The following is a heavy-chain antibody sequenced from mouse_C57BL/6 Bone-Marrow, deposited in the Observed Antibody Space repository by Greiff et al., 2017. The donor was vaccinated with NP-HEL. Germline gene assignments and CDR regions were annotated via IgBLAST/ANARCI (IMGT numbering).Heavy chain of an antibody. CDR3: ARLGDYDFDY. D-gene: IGHD2-4*01. CDR2: ISSGGSYT. Sequence: EVQRVESGGDLVKPGGSLKLSCAASGFTFSSYGMSWVRQTPDKRLEWVATISSGGSYTYYPDSVKGRFTISRDNAKNTLYLQMSSLKSEDTAMYYCARLGDYDFDYWGQGTTLTVSS. V-gene: IGHV5-6*01. CDR1: GFTFSSYG. J-gene: IGHJ2*01.